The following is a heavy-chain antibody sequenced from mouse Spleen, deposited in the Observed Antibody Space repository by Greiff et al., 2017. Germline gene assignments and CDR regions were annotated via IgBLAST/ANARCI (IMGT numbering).Heavy chain of an antibody. CDR3: ASSSTATFAY. CDR2: IRNKANGYTT. D-gene: IGHD1-2*01. V-gene: IGHV7-3*01. J-gene: IGHJ3*01. CDR1: GFTFTDYY. Sequence: VQLKESGGGLVQPGGSLSLSCAASGFTFTDYYMSWVRQPPGKALEWLGFIRNKANGYTTEYSASVKGRFTISRDNSQSILYLQMNALRAEDSATYYCASSSTATFAYWGQGTLVTVSA.